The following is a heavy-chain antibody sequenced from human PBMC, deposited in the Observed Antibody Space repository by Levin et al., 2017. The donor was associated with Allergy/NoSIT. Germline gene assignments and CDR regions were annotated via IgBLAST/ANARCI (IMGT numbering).Heavy chain of an antibody. CDR1: GFTFSSYS. Sequence: GGSLRLSCAASGFTFSSYSMNWVRQAPGKGLEWVSYISSSSSTIYYADSVKGRFTISRDNAKNSLYLQMNSLRAEDTAVYYCASLDVTVDYWGQGTLVTVSS. J-gene: IGHJ4*02. D-gene: IGHD3/OR15-3a*01. CDR3: ASLDVTVDY. V-gene: IGHV3-48*01. CDR2: ISSSSSTI.